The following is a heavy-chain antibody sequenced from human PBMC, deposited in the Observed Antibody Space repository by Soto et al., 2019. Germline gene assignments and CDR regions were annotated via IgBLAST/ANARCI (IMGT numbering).Heavy chain of an antibody. V-gene: IGHV4-39*01. D-gene: IGHD2-21*02. J-gene: IGHJ5*01. CDR3: FGVMAATLDS. CDR2: LYYRGAT. CDR1: GXSXKNXXXX. Sequence: SEXLSXTXSXXGXSXKNXXXXWGWIRQHPGKGLEWIGTLYYRGATDHNPSLKTRVTISVETSKNQLSLNLSSVTAADTAVHYCFGVMAATLDSWGQGTLVTVSS.